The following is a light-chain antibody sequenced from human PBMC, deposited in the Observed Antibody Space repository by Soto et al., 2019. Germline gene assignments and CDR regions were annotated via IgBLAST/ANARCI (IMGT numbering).Light chain of an antibody. CDR3: QQYNIYAWT. V-gene: IGKV1-5*03. J-gene: IGKJ1*01. CDR1: QSISDW. CDR2: RAS. Sequence: DIQMTQSPSTLSASGGDRVTITCRASQSISDWLAWYQQKPGEAPRRLIYRASTLQSGVSSRFRGSGSGTECTLTISDLQPDDVANYYCQQYNIYAWTFGQATTV.